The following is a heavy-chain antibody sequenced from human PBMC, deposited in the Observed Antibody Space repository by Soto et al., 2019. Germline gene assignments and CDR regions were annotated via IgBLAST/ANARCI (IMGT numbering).Heavy chain of an antibody. CDR1: GGSFSGYY. D-gene: IGHD6-13*01. CDR2: INHSGST. V-gene: IGHV4-34*01. J-gene: IGHJ5*02. CDR3: ARGLGIAAAGTPHSNWFDP. Sequence: TSETLSLTCAVYGGSFSGYYWSWIRQPPGKGLEWIGEINHSGSTNYNPSLKSRVTISVDTSKNQFSLKLSSVTAADTAVYYCARGLGIAAAGTPHSNWFDPWGQGTLVTVSS.